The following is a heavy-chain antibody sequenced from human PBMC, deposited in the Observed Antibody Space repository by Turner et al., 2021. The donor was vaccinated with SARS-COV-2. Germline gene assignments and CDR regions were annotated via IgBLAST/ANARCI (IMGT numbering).Heavy chain of an antibody. CDR3: AGSSSGYLNAAFDI. D-gene: IGHD3-22*01. CDR2: ISSNGDET. J-gene: IGHJ3*02. V-gene: IGHV3-30-3*01. Sequence: QLVESGGGVVHPGKSLRLSCSASAFTISSHVMHWVRQVPGKGLQWVALISSNGDETHYADSVKGRFTISRDNSRSTLSLQMNSLRVEDTAVYFCAGSSSGYLNAAFDIWGQGTGVIISS. CDR1: AFTISSHV.